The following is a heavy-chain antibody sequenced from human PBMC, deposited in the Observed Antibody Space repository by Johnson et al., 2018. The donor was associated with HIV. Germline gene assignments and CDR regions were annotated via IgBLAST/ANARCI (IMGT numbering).Heavy chain of an antibody. D-gene: IGHD3-10*01. CDR2: ISYDGSNK. V-gene: IGHV3-30*03. CDR3: TTDPYGSGP. CDR1: GFTFSSYG. J-gene: IGHJ3*01. Sequence: QVQLVESGGGVVQPGRSLRLSCAASGFTFSSYGMHWVRQAPGKGLEWVAVISYDGSNKYYADSVKGRFTISRDNSKNTLYLQMNSLKNEDTAVYYCTTDPYGSGPWGQGTMVTVSS.